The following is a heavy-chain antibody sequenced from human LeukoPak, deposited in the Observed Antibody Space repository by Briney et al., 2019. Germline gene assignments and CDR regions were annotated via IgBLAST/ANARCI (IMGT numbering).Heavy chain of an antibody. Sequence: SETLSLTCTASGGSISSYYWSWIRQPPGKGLEWIEYIYYSGSTNYNPSLKSRVTISVDTSKNQFSLKLSSVTAADTAVYYCARGPLQLLLVLFGAFDIWGQGTMVTVSS. CDR2: IYYSGST. CDR3: ARGPLQLLLVLFGAFDI. V-gene: IGHV4-59*01. J-gene: IGHJ3*02. D-gene: IGHD2-2*01. CDR1: GGSISSYY.